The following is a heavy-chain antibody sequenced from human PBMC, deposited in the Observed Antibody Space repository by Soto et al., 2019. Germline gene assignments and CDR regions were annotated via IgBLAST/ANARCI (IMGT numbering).Heavy chain of an antibody. J-gene: IGHJ6*02. CDR2: INHSGST. CDR1: GGSFSGYY. Sequence: LSLTCAVYGGSFSGYYWSWIRQPPGKGLEWIGEINHSGSTNYNPSLKSRVTISVDTSKNQFSLKLSSVTAADTAVYYCARGGRDSSNHYRPHYYYGMDVWGQGTTVTVSS. D-gene: IGHD3-22*01. V-gene: IGHV4-34*01. CDR3: ARGGRDSSNHYRPHYYYGMDV.